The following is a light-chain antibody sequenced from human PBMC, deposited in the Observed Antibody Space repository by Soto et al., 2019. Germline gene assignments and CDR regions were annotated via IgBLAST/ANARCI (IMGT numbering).Light chain of an antibody. J-gene: IGKJ4*01. CDR3: QQHAGAPLLT. CDR2: STS. V-gene: IGKV3-20*01. CDR1: QTIGRNY. Sequence: EIVLTQSPGTLSLSPGETATLSCRASQTIGRNYLAWYQQKPGQAPRLLIFSTSTRATGIPERFSGGGSGTDFTLSISRLQPEDFAVYYCQQHAGAPLLTFGGGTKVEIK.